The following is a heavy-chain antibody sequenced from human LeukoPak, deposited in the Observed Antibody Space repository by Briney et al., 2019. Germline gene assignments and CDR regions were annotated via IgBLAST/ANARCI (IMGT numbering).Heavy chain of an antibody. Sequence: GGSLRLSCAASGFTFSSYGMHWVRQAPGKGLEWVAVISYDGSNKYYADSVKGRFTISRDNSKNTLYLQMNSLRAEDTAVYYCAKDLYVDIVATARNTKYYYHGMDVWGKGTTVTVSS. J-gene: IGHJ6*04. CDR3: AKDLYVDIVATARNTKYYYHGMDV. D-gene: IGHD5-12*01. CDR2: ISYDGSNK. V-gene: IGHV3-30*18. CDR1: GFTFSSYG.